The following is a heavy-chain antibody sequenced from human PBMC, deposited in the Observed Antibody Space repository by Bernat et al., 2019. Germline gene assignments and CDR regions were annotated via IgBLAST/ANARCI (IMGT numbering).Heavy chain of an antibody. Sequence: EVQLVESGGGLVKPGGSLRLSCAASGFTFSNAWMSWVRQAPGKGLEWVGRIKSKTDGGTTDYAAPVKGRFTISRDDSKTTLYLKMNSLKTEDTAVYYCTTGLQQLVLYYYYGMDVWGQGTTVTVSS. D-gene: IGHD6-13*01. CDR2: IKSKTDGGTT. J-gene: IGHJ6*02. CDR3: TTGLQQLVLYYYYGMDV. V-gene: IGHV3-15*01. CDR1: GFTFSNAW.